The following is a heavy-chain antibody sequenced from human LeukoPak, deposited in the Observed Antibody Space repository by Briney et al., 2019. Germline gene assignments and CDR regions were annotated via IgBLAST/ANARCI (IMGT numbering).Heavy chain of an antibody. Sequence: GGSLRLSCAASGFTFSSYGMHWVRQAPGKGLEWVSVIYSGGSTYYADSVKGRFTISRDNSKNTLYLQMNSLRAEDTAVYYCAREVQYYYDNWGQGTLVTVSS. CDR3: AREVQYYYDN. J-gene: IGHJ4*02. CDR2: IYSGGST. V-gene: IGHV3-66*01. D-gene: IGHD4-11*01. CDR1: GFTFSSYG.